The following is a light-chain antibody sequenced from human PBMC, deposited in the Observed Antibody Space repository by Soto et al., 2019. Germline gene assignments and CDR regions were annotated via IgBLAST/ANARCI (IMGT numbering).Light chain of an antibody. CDR2: EVS. CDR1: SSDVGIYNY. Sequence: QSVLTQPASVSGSPGQSITISCTGTSSDVGIYNYVSWYQQHPGKAPKLMIYEVSNRPSGVPNRFSGSKSGNTASLTISGLQAEDEADYYCNSYTSSSTQVFGTGTKVTV. J-gene: IGLJ1*01. CDR3: NSYTSSSTQV. V-gene: IGLV2-14*01.